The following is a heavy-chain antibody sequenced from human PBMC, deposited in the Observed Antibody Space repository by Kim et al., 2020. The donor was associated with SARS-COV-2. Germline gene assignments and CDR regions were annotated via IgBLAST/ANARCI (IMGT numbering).Heavy chain of an antibody. V-gene: IGHV3-30*18. D-gene: IGHD2-15*01. Sequence: GGSLRLSCAASGFTFNNYGLHWVRQAPGKGLEWVGVISFDGSNKYYAESVKGRFTISRDTSMDTLYLQMNSLRTEDTAMYYCAKDRRRYCSGGSCYNFDYWGQGTLVTVSS. CDR2: ISFDGSNK. CDR3: AKDRRRYCSGGSCYNFDY. CDR1: GFTFNNYG. J-gene: IGHJ4*02.